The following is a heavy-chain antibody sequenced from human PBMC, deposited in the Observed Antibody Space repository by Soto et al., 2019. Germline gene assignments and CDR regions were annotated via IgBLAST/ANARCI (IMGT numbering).Heavy chain of an antibody. Sequence: SETLSLTCTVSGDSISSGDYFWNWIRQPPGKGLEWIGYIYYSGSTYYNPSLKSRVTISMDTSNNQFSLNLSSVTAADTAVYFCAKPLKQLVFDYWGQGTLVTVSS. CDR3: AKPLKQLVFDY. CDR2: IYYSGST. J-gene: IGHJ4*02. CDR1: GDSISSGDYF. V-gene: IGHV4-30-4*01. D-gene: IGHD6-13*01.